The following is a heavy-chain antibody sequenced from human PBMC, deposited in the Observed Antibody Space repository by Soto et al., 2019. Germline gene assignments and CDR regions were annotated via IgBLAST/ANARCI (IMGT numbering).Heavy chain of an antibody. Sequence: PSEPLSLTCTVAGGSLSSRSYYCGWIRQPPGKGLEWIGSIYYSGSTYYNPSLKSRVTISVDTSKNQFSLKLSSVTAADTAVYYCARSHAGIVVVVAATPWFDPWGQGTLVTVSS. CDR3: ARSHAGIVVVVAATPWFDP. J-gene: IGHJ5*02. V-gene: IGHV4-39*01. D-gene: IGHD2-15*01. CDR1: GGSLSSRSYY. CDR2: IYYSGST.